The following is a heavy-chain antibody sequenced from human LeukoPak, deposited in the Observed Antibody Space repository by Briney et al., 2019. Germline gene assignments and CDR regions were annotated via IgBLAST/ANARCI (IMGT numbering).Heavy chain of an antibody. J-gene: IGHJ3*02. D-gene: IGHD3-3*01. CDR1: GFTFSSYT. CDR2: IYYSGST. CDR3: AREVHVLRFLEWLGANDAFDI. V-gene: IGHV4-59*05. Sequence: GSLRLSCVASGFTFSSYTINWVRQTPGKGLEWIGSIYYSGSTYYNPSLKSRVTISVDTSKNQFSLKLSSVTAADTAVYYCAREVHVLRFLEWLGANDAFDIWGQGTMVTVSS.